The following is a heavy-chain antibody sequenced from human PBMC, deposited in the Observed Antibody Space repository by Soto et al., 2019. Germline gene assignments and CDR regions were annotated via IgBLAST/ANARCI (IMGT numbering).Heavy chain of an antibody. CDR1: GYTFTSYA. V-gene: IGHV1-3*01. CDR3: ARWIDYYDSSGYYDEAYFDY. Sequence: QVQLVQSGAEVKKPGASVKVSCKASGYTFTSYAMHWVRQAPGQRLEWMGWINAGNGNTKYSQKFQGRVTITRDTSASTAYMELSSLRSEDTAVYYCARWIDYYDSSGYYDEAYFDYWGQGTLVTVSS. J-gene: IGHJ4*02. CDR2: INAGNGNT. D-gene: IGHD3-22*01.